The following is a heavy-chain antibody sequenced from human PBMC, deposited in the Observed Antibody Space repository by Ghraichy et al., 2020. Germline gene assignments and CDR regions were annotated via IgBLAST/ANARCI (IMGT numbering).Heavy chain of an antibody. V-gene: IGHV1-46*01. CDR3: ARFRGYYGSGSYFDY. Sequence: ASVKVSCKASGYTFTSYYMHWVRQAPGQGLEWMGIINPSGGSTSYAQKFQGRVTMTRDTSTSTVYMELSSLRSEDTAVYYCARFRGYYGSGSYFDYWGQGTLVTVSS. CDR1: GYTFTSYY. J-gene: IGHJ4*02. CDR2: INPSGGST. D-gene: IGHD3-10*01.